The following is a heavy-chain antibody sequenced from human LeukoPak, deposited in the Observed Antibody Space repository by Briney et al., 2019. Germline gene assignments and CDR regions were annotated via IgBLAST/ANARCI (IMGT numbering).Heavy chain of an antibody. CDR2: ISGSSSSS. D-gene: IGHD3-22*01. J-gene: IGHJ4*02. V-gene: IGHV3-23*01. CDR3: VKEGEVVITHRFDS. Sequence: PGGSLRLSCTVSGFTFSDYSINWVRQAPGKGLEWVSGISGSSSSSYYADSVKGRFTISRDYSNNTVYLQMNSLRAEDTAVYYCVKEGEVVITHRFDSWGQGTLVTVSS. CDR1: GFTFSDYS.